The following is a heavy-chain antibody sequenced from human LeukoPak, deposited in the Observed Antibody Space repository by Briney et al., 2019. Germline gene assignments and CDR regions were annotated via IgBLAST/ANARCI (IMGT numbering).Heavy chain of an antibody. CDR2: IHQDGNEK. J-gene: IGHJ4*02. CDR3: AGGDDFSGDY. V-gene: IGHV3-7*04. D-gene: IGHD3/OR15-3a*01. CDR1: GFTFSTYW. Sequence: PGGSLRLSCAASGFTFSTYWMSWVRQAPGKGLEWVTNIHQDGNEKYYMDSVKGRFTISRDNAKNSLYLQMNSLRFEDTAVYYCAGGDDFSGDYWGQGTLVTVSS.